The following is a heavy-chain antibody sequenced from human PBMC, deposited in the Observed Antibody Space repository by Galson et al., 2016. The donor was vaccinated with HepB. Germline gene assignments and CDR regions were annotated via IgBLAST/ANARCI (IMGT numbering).Heavy chain of an antibody. CDR3: ARHPSGYSTTWYSD. D-gene: IGHD6-13*01. Sequence: QSGAEVTKPGESLKISCKGSGYTFTNYWIGWVRQMPGKGLEWMGIIYPGDSDTRYSPSFQGQATISADKSISTAYRQWSSLKASDTAMYYCARHPSGYSTTWYSDWGQGTLVTVSS. CDR2: IYPGDSDT. V-gene: IGHV5-51*01. CDR1: GYTFTNYW. J-gene: IGHJ4*02.